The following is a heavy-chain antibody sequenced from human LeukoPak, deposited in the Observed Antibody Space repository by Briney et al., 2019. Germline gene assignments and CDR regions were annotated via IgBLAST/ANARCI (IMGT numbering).Heavy chain of an antibody. CDR1: GFTFSDYY. CDR3: ARSPRIGELLDY. Sequence: PGGSLRLSCAASGFTFSDYYMSWTRQAPGKGLEWVSYISTSSSYTNYADSVKGRFTISRDNAKNSLYLQMNSLRAEDTAVYYCARSPRIGELLDYWGQGTLVTVSS. J-gene: IGHJ4*02. CDR2: ISTSSSYT. V-gene: IGHV3-11*06. D-gene: IGHD3-10*01.